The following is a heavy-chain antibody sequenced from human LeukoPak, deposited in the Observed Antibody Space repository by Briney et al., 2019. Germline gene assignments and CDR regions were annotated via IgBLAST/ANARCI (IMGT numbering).Heavy chain of an antibody. CDR1: GYTFTSYG. D-gene: IGHD1-26*01. CDR3: ARVVGATTADY. CDR2: ISAYNGNT. V-gene: IGHV1-18*01. J-gene: IGHJ4*02. Sequence: GASVKVSCKASGYTFTSYGISWVRQAPGQGLEWMGWISAYNGNTNYAQKLQGSVTMTTDTSTSTAYIELRRLRSDDTAVYYCARVVGATTADYWGQGTLVTVSS.